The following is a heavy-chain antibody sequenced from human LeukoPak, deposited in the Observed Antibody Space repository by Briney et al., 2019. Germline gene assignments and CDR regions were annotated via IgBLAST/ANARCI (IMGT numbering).Heavy chain of an antibody. Sequence: GGSLRLSCAASGFTFSDYYMTWIRQAPGKGLEGVSCISGRSSYTNYADSVKGRFTISRDNAKNSLYLEMNSLRADDTAVYFCARQTRSVDPLTYWGPGTLVTVSS. CDR1: GFTFSDYY. CDR3: ARQTRSVDPLTY. V-gene: IGHV3-11*03. J-gene: IGHJ4*02. CDR2: ISGRSSYT. D-gene: IGHD4-23*01.